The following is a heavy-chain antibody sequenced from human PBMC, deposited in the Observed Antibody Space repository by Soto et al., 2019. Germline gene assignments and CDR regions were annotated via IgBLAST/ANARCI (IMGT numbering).Heavy chain of an antibody. V-gene: IGHV1-46*01. Sequence: ASVKVSCKASGYSFTGYYIHWVRQAPRQGLEWMGIINPNGGSTSYAQKFQGRVTMTRDTSTSTVYMELSSLRSEDTAVYYCARDAPVAGDYYGMDVWGQGTTVTVSS. CDR2: INPNGGST. J-gene: IGHJ6*02. CDR1: GYSFTGYY. D-gene: IGHD6-19*01. CDR3: ARDAPVAGDYYGMDV.